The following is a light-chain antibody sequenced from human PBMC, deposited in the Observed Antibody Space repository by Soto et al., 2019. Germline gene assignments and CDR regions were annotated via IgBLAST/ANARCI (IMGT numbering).Light chain of an antibody. CDR2: DAS. Sequence: DVQMTQSPSSLSASVGDRVTITCQASQDISTFLNWYQQKPGKAPELLIYDASYLETGVASRFSGSGYGTDFTLTISSLQPEDSATYYCQQYDNVPPYTFGQGTKLEI. CDR3: QQYDNVPPYT. CDR1: QDISTF. V-gene: IGKV1-33*01. J-gene: IGKJ2*01.